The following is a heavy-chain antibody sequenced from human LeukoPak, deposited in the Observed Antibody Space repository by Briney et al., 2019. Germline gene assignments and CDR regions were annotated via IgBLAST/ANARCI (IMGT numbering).Heavy chain of an antibody. Sequence: GASVKVSCKASGYTFTGYYMHWVRQAPGQGLEWMGWINPNSGGTNYAQKFQGWVTMTRDTSISTAYMELSRLRSDDTAVYYCAREVSVRVAAAGPFDYWGQGTLVTVSS. V-gene: IGHV1-2*04. D-gene: IGHD6-13*01. CDR1: GYTFTGYY. J-gene: IGHJ4*02. CDR3: AREVSVRVAAAGPFDY. CDR2: INPNSGGT.